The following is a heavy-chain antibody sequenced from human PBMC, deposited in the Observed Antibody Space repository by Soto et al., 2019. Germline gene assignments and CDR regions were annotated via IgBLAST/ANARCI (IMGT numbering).Heavy chain of an antibody. J-gene: IGHJ4*02. CDR1: GFTFSDYG. CDR3: AKEVKGYQLLVDD. V-gene: IGHV3-30*18. CDR2: ISYDGSVK. Sequence: PGGSLRLSCAASGFTFSDYGIHWVRQAPGKGLEWVAVISYDGSVKYYADSVKGRFTISRDNSNNTLYLQVNSLRTDDTAVYYCAKEVKGYQLLVDDWGQGTLVTVSS. D-gene: IGHD2-2*01.